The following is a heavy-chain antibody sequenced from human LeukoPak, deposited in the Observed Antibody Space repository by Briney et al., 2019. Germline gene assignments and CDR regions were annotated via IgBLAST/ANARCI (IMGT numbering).Heavy chain of an antibody. CDR1: GFTFSSYV. Sequence: GSLRLSCSASGFTFSSYVMHWVRQAPGKGLEWVSAISGSGGSTYYADSVKGRFTISRDNSKNTLYLQMNSLRAEDTAVYYCAKWSTGDLPFDYWGQGTLVTVSS. D-gene: IGHD7-27*01. J-gene: IGHJ4*02. V-gene: IGHV3-23*01. CDR2: ISGSGGST. CDR3: AKWSTGDLPFDY.